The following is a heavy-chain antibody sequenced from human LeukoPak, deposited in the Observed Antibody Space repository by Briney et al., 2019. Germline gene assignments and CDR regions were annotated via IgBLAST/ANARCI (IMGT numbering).Heavy chain of an antibody. CDR2: ISAYNGNT. Sequence: ASVKVSCKASGGTFSSYAISWVRQAPGQGLEWMGWISAYNGNTNYAQKLQGRVTMTTDTSTSTAYMELRSLRSDDTAVYYCARAPSFWSGYYTPYYFDYWGQGTLVTVSS. D-gene: IGHD3-3*01. CDR1: GGTFSSYA. V-gene: IGHV1-18*01. CDR3: ARAPSFWSGYYTPYYFDY. J-gene: IGHJ4*02.